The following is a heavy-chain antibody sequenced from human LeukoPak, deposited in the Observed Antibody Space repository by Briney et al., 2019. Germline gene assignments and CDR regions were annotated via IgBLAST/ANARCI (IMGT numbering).Heavy chain of an antibody. J-gene: IGHJ4*02. CDR1: GFTFSSYD. Sequence: PGGSLRLSCAASGFTFSSYDMSWVRQAPGKGLEWVSRMRGSGVITFYADSVRGRFTISRDNSRNMLYLQMDSLRAEDTAVYYCAKEEWAGGRNFLDYWGQGALVTVSS. CDR2: MRGSGVIT. D-gene: IGHD1-26*01. CDR3: AKEEWAGGRNFLDY. V-gene: IGHV3-23*01.